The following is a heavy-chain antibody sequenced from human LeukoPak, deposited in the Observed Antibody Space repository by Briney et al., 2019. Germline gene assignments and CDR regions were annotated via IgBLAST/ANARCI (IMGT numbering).Heavy chain of an antibody. CDR1: GGTFSSYT. D-gene: IGHD6-6*01. Sequence: SVEVSCKASGGTFSSYTISWVRQAPGQGLEWMGRIIPILGIANYAQRFQGRVTITADKSTSTAYMELSSLRSEDTAVYYCARGVEYSSSSLGYWGQGTLATVSS. CDR2: IIPILGIA. CDR3: ARGVEYSSSSLGY. J-gene: IGHJ4*02. V-gene: IGHV1-69*02.